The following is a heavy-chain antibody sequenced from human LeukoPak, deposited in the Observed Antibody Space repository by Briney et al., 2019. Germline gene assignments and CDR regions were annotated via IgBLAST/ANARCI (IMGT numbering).Heavy chain of an antibody. D-gene: IGHD5-18*01. CDR1: GVSVSNNY. Sequence: PGGSLRLSCAVSGVSVSNNYVAWVRQAPGKGLEWVSSISDDDDSTYYADSVKGRFTISRDNSKNTLYLDMNNLRAEDTALYFCAKTLFGFSYGKIDYWGQGTLVTVSS. J-gene: IGHJ4*02. CDR2: ISDDDDST. V-gene: IGHV3-23*01. CDR3: AKTLFGFSYGKIDY.